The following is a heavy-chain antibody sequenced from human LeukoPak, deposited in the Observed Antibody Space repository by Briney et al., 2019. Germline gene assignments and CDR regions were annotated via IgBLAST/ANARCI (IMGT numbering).Heavy chain of an antibody. CDR2: INHSGST. V-gene: IGHV4-34*01. CDR3: ARGRDSVRGAFDI. D-gene: IGHD2-15*01. Sequence: SETLSLTCAVYGGSFSGYYWSWIRQPPGKGLEWIGEINHSGSTYYNPSLKSRVTISVDTSKNQFSLKLSSVTAADTAVYYCARGRDSVRGAFDIWGQGTMVTVSS. CDR1: GGSFSGYY. J-gene: IGHJ3*02.